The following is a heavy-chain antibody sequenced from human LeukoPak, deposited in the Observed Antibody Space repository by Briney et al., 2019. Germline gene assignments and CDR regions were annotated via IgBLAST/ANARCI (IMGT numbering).Heavy chain of an antibody. J-gene: IGHJ3*02. CDR3: AQDRRSGSCWSSSPDAFDI. D-gene: IGHD1-26*01. Sequence: PGGSLRLSCAASGFTFTNVWMSWVRQAPGKGLEWVGRIISISGGGTSDYPAPVKGRFTISRDDSKNTLYLQMNSLRAEDTAVYYCAQDRRSGSCWSSSPDAFDIWGQGTTVTVSS. V-gene: IGHV3-15*01. CDR1: GFTFTNVW. CDR2: IISISGGGTS.